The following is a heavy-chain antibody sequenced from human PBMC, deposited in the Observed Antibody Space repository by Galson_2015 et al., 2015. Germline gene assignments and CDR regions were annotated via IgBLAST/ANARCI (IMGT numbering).Heavy chain of an antibody. V-gene: IGHV1-3*01. J-gene: IGHJ4*02. CDR1: TYSGYTFTNYA. CDR3: AGNFANPRIRGTSEFDY. D-gene: IGHD4/OR15-4a*01. Sequence: SVKVSCKASTYSGYTFTNYALHWVRPAPGQGHEWMGWINAANGDTKYSQKIQGRLTITRDTSASIAHMELSSLRSDDTAVFYCAGNFANPRIRGTSEFDYWGQGTLVTVSS. CDR2: INAANGDT.